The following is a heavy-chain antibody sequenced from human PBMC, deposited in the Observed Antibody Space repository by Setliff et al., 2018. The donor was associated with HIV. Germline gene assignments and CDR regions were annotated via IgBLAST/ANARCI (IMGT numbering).Heavy chain of an antibody. CDR2: VHPVDSDV. J-gene: IGHJ3*01. D-gene: IGHD3-22*01. CDR3: ARIGDTSGYYFYIFDL. V-gene: IGHV5-51*01. Sequence: LGESLKISCQGSGYIFTGYWVGWVRQMAGKGLEWMGMVHPVDSDVRYSPSFEGQVTISADKSTSTAYLQWTGLKASDTAMYYCARIGDTSGYYFYIFDLWGQGTMVTVSS. CDR1: GYIFTGYW.